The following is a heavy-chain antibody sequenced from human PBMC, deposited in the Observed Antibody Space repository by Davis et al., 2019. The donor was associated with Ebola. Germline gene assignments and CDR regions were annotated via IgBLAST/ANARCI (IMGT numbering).Heavy chain of an antibody. V-gene: IGHV1-3*01. Sequence: AASVQVSCKASGYTFTSYAMHWVRQAPGQRLEWMGWINAGNGNTKYSQKFQGRVTITRDTSASTAYMELSSLRSEDTAVYYCAREIGVSGDDYWGQGTLVTVSS. CDR3: AREIGVSGDDY. D-gene: IGHD6-13*01. CDR2: INAGNGNT. J-gene: IGHJ4*02. CDR1: GYTFTSYA.